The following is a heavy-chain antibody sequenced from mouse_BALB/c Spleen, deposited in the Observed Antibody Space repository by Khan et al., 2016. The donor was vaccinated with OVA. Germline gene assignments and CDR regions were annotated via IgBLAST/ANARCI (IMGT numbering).Heavy chain of an antibody. CDR1: GYNFTDYY. CDR3: AREWGAWFPY. J-gene: IGHJ3*01. Sequence: VQLQQSGAELARPGASVKLSCKASGYNFTDYYINWVKQRTGQGLEWIGEIYPGSGNTYYNEKFKGKATLTADKSSSTAYMQLSSLTSEDSAGYCCAREWGAWFPYWGQGTLVTVSA. CDR2: IYPGSGNT. V-gene: IGHV1-77*01.